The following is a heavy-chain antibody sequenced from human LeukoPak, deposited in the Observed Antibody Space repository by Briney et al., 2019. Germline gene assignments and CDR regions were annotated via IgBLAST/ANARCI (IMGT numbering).Heavy chain of an antibody. CDR2: IYYSGST. CDR1: GDSISGFY. D-gene: IGHD6-13*01. CDR3: AREQAALFDY. V-gene: IGHV4-59*01. J-gene: IGHJ4*02. Sequence: SETLSLTCTVSGDSISGFYWSWIRQPPGKGLEWIGYIYYSGSTNYNPSLKSRVTISVDTSKNQFSLKLSSVTAADTAVYYCAREQAALFDYWGQGTLVTVSS.